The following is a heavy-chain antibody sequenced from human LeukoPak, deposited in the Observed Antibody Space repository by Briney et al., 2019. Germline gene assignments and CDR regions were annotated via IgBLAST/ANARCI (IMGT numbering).Heavy chain of an antibody. V-gene: IGHV4-39*07. J-gene: IGHJ4*02. CDR3: ARDDYGGNFDY. Sequence: SETLSLTCTVSGGSISSSSYYWGWIRQPPGKGLEWIGSVYYSGSTYYNPSLKSRVTISVDTSKNQFSLKLSSVTAADTAVYYCARDDYGGNFDYWGQGTLVTVSS. CDR1: GGSISSSSYY. D-gene: IGHD4-23*01. CDR2: VYYSGST.